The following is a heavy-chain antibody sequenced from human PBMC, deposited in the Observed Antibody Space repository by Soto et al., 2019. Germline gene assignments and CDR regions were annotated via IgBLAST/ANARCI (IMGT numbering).Heavy chain of an antibody. J-gene: IGHJ4*02. V-gene: IGHV3-21*06. CDR1: GFTYTRSS. CDR2: ISSTTNYI. CDR3: ARESEDLTSSFDY. Sequence: PGGSLKLACASSGFTYTRSSMTWVRQAPGKGLEWVSSISSTTNYIYYGDSMKGRFTISRDNAKNSLYLEMNSLRAEDTAVYYCARESEDLTSSFDYWGQGTLVTVSS.